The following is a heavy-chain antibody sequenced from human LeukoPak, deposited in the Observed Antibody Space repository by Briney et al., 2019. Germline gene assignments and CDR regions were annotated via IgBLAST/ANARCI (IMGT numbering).Heavy chain of an antibody. CDR1: GGTFSSYA. Sequence: VASVKVSCKASGGTFSSYAISWVRQAPGQGLEWMGRIIPILGIANYAQKFQGRVTITADKSTSTAYMELSSLRSEDTAVYCCAREFIGSKGFGRPSCYFDYWGQGTLVTVSS. CDR2: IIPILGIA. J-gene: IGHJ4*02. CDR3: AREFIGSKGFGRPSCYFDY. V-gene: IGHV1-69*04. D-gene: IGHD2-15*01.